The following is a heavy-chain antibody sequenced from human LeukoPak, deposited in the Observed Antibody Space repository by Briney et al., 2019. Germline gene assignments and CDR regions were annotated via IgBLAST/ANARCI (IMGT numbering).Heavy chain of an antibody. D-gene: IGHD3-10*01. CDR1: GFTFSSYW. Sequence: GGSLRPSCAASGFTFSSYWMSWVRQAPGKGLEWVAFIRYDGSNKYYADSVKGRFTISRDNSKNTLYLQMNSLRAEDTAVYYCAKDRGYYGSGSYYTDYWGQGTLVTVSS. V-gene: IGHV3-30*02. CDR2: IRYDGSNK. J-gene: IGHJ4*02. CDR3: AKDRGYYGSGSYYTDY.